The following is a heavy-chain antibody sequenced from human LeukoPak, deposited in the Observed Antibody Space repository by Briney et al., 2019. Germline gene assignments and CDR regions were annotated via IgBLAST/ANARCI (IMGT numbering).Heavy chain of an antibody. CDR2: ISYDGSNQ. J-gene: IGHJ4*02. Sequence: GGSLRLSCAASGVTFSKFAMHWVRQAPGKRLEWVAIISYDGSNQYYADSVKGRFTISRDSSQNTLYLQMNSLRAEDTAVYYCARELTGYWQQYWGQGTLVTVSS. D-gene: IGHD3-9*01. CDR1: GVTFSKFA. CDR3: ARELTGYWQQY. V-gene: IGHV3-30*04.